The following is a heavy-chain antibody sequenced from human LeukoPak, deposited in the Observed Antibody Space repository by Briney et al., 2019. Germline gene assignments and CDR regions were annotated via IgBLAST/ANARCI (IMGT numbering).Heavy chain of an antibody. V-gene: IGHV3-21*01. D-gene: IGHD5-24*01. Sequence: GSLRLSCAASGFTFSSYSMNWVRQAPGKGLEWVSSISSSSSYIYYADSVKGRFTIPRDNAKNSLYLQMNSLRAEDTAVYYCARVEMATPHFDYWGQGTLVTVSS. J-gene: IGHJ4*02. CDR3: ARVEMATPHFDY. CDR2: ISSSSSYI. CDR1: GFTFSSYS.